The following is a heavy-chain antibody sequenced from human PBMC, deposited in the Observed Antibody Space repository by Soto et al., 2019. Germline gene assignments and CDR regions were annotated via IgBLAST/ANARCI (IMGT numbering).Heavy chain of an antibody. CDR2: IKQDGSEK. D-gene: IGHD3-16*02. Sequence: EVQLVESGGGLVQPGGSLRLSCAASGFTFSSYWMSWVRQAPGKGLEWVANIKQDGSEKYYVDSVKGRFTISRDNAKNSLYLQMTILRAEDTAVYYCARSTYDYVWGSYRYYYYYYGRDVWGQGTTVTVSS. J-gene: IGHJ6*02. CDR3: ARSTYDYVWGSYRYYYYYYGRDV. V-gene: IGHV3-7*01. CDR1: GFTFSSYW.